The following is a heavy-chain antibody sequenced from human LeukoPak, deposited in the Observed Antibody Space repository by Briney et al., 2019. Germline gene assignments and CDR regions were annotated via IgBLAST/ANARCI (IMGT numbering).Heavy chain of an antibody. CDR1: GGSISTYY. J-gene: IGHJ4*02. Sequence: SETLSLTCSVSGGSISTYYWSWIRQSAGKGLEWIGRIYKSGSSNYNPSLKSRVSMSVDSSKNHFSLNLTSVTAEDTAVYYCASERGATQYFDYWGQGTLVTVSS. D-gene: IGHD3-10*01. CDR2: IYKSGSS. CDR3: ASERGATQYFDY. V-gene: IGHV4-4*07.